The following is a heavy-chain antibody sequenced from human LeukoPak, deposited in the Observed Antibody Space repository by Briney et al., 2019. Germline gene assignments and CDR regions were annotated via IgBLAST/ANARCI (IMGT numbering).Heavy chain of an antibody. CDR2: IKGKTDGGTT. CDR1: GFTFSNAW. V-gene: IGHV3-15*01. J-gene: IGHJ4*02. Sequence: GGSLRLSCAAFGFTFSNAWMSWVRQAPGKGLEWVGRIKGKTDGGTTDYAAPVKGRFTISRDDSKNTLYLQMNSLKTEDTAVYYCTTDMRPYSSGWYGVVDYWGQGTLVTVSS. D-gene: IGHD6-19*01. CDR3: TTDMRPYSSGWYGVVDY.